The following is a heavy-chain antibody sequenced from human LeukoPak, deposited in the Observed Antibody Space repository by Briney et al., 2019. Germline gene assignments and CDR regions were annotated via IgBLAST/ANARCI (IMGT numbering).Heavy chain of an antibody. Sequence: ASVKVSCKASGYTFTSYGISWVRQAPGQGLEWMGWISAYNGNTNYAQKLQGRVTMTTDTSTSTAYMELRSLRSDDTAVYYCARDKDSSGSNYFDYWGQGTLVAVSS. CDR3: ARDKDSSGSNYFDY. CDR2: ISAYNGNT. CDR1: GYTFTSYG. D-gene: IGHD3-22*01. V-gene: IGHV1-18*01. J-gene: IGHJ4*02.